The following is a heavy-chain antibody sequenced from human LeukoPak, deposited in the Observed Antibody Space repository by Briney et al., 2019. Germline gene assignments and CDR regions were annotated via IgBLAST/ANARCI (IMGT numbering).Heavy chain of an antibody. CDR1: GFTFSSYD. CDR3: ARGYCTNGVCYTGYGMDF. V-gene: IGHV3-13*01. CDR2: IGTAGDT. J-gene: IGHJ6*02. Sequence: GGSLRLSCAASGFTFSSYDMHWVRQATGKGLEWVSAIGTAGDTYYPGSVKGRFTISRENAKNSLYLQMNSLRAGDTAVYYCARGYCTNGVCYTGYGMDFWGQGTTVTVSS. D-gene: IGHD2-8*01.